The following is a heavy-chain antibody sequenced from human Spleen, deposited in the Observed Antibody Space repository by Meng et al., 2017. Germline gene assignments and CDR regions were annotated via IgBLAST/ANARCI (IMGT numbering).Heavy chain of an antibody. V-gene: IGHV3-30*07. J-gene: IGHJ6*02. Sequence: GESLKISCAASGFTFSSYAMHWVRQAPGKGLEWVAIISYDGSDEYYADSVKGRFTISRDNAKNSLYLQMNSLRAEDTALYYCAREGVGAQGDYYGVDVWGQGTTVTVSS. D-gene: IGHD1-26*01. CDR3: AREGVGAQGDYYGVDV. CDR1: GFTFSSYA. CDR2: ISYDGSDE.